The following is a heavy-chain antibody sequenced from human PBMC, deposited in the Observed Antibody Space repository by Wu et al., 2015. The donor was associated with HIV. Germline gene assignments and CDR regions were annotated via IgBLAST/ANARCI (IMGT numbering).Heavy chain of an antibody. CDR2: MNPNSGNT. J-gene: IGHJ4*02. CDR3: ARRSGSYYFLFDY. V-gene: IGHV1-8*01. CDR1: GGTFATYA. Sequence: QVQLVQSGPEVKKPGSSVKVSCQTLGGTFATYAINWVRQATGQGLEWMGWMNPNSGNTGYAQKFQGRVTMTRNTSISTAYMELSSLRSEDTAVYYCARRSGSYYFLFDYWGQGTLVTVSS. D-gene: IGHD1-26*01.